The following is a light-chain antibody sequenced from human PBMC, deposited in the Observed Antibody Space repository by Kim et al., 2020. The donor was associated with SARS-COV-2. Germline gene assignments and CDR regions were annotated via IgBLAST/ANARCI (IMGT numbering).Light chain of an antibody. V-gene: IGKV1-12*01. CDR2: AAS. J-gene: IGKJ2*01. CDR1: QNIKRW. Sequence: DIQMTQSPSSVSASVGDRVTITCRASQNIKRWLAWYQQKPGKAPKLLIYAASSLDSGVPSRFSGSEEFGTDFTLTISSLQPEDSATYYCQQADTFPYTFGQGTKLEIK. CDR3: QQADTFPYT.